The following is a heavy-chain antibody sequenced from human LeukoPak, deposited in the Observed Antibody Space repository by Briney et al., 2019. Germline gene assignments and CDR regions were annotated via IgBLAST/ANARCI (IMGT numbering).Heavy chain of an antibody. CDR3: ARGRRITMIVIFDY. CDR1: GFTFSSYG. Sequence: GGSLRLSCAASGFTFSSYGMHWVRQAPGKGLEWVAVISVDGSSEYYADSVKGRFTISRDNSKNTLYLQMNSLRAEDTAVYYCARGRRITMIVIFDYWGQGTLVTVSS. CDR2: ISVDGSSE. V-gene: IGHV3-30*03. J-gene: IGHJ4*02. D-gene: IGHD3-22*01.